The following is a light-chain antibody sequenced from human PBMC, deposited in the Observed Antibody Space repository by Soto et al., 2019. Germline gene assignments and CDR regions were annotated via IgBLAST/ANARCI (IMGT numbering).Light chain of an antibody. J-gene: IGLJ2*01. CDR3: SSYTNIGSPV. CDR2: DVS. CDR1: SSDVGGYNY. Sequence: QSALTQPASVSGSPGQSITISCTGTSSDVGGYNYVSWYQQHPGKAPKLMIYDVSNRPSGVSNRFSGSKSGNTASLTTSGLQAEDEADYYCSSYTNIGSPVFGGGTKLTVI. V-gene: IGLV2-14*01.